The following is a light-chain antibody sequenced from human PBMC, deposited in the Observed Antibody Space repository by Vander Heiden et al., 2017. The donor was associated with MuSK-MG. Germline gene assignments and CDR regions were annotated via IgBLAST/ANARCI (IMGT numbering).Light chain of an antibody. CDR1: QSAGSS. V-gene: IGKV3-11*01. CDR2: DAY. CDR3: QHRIT. Sequence: EIVLTQSPATLSLSPGDRATLSCRASQSAGSSLAWYQQKPGQAPRLLIYDAYNRAPGIPARFSGSGSRTDFSLTISSLDPEDFAVYYCQHRITFGQGTRLEIK. J-gene: IGKJ5*01.